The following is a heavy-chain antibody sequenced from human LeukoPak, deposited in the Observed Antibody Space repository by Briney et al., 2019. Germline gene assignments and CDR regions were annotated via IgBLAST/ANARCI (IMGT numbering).Heavy chain of an antibody. Sequence: PWGSLRLSCAASGFTFNSYAMSWVRQAPGQGLEWVSGISGSGGDTYYAGSVKGRFTISRDNSKNALYLQMNSLRADDTAVYYCAKGHLSIHFPFDSWGQGTLVTVSS. V-gene: IGHV3-23*01. CDR3: AKGHLSIHFPFDS. J-gene: IGHJ4*02. CDR1: GFTFNSYA. D-gene: IGHD2-21*01. CDR2: ISGSGGDT.